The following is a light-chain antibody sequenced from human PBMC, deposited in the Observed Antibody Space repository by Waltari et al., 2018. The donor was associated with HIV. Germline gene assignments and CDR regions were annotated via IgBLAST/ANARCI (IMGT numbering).Light chain of an antibody. CDR2: SDN. CDR1: SSNIGSNA. CDR3: ASWDDSLSALL. J-gene: IGLJ2*01. Sequence: QSVLTQPPSASGTPGQRVTISCSGSSSNIGSNAVNWFHTLSGTAPRLLIHSDNQRPSGVPDRVSGSKSGTSASLAITGLQSEDEAVYYCASWDDSLSALLFGGGTRLTVL. V-gene: IGLV1-44*01.